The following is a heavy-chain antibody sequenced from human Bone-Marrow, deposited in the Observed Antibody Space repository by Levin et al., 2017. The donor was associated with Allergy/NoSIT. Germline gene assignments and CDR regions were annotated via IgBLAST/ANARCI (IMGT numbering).Heavy chain of an antibody. CDR2: VIPIFHTP. CDR3: TLDNYDASGYYRKDY. J-gene: IGHJ4*02. V-gene: IGHV1-69*01. CDR1: GGTFNTYV. Sequence: KISCKASGGTFNTYVISWVRQAPGQGLEWMGGVIPIFHTPNYARKFEGRITITADESTSTAYMELSSLRSDDTGMYYCTLDNYDASGYYRKDYWGQGTLVTVSS. D-gene: IGHD3-22*01.